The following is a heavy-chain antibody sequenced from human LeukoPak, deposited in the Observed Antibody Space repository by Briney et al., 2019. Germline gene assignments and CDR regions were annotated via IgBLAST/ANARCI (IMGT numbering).Heavy chain of an antibody. CDR2: VNPNSGGT. CDR1: GYTFTGYY. Sequence: ASVKVSCKASGYTFTGYYMHWVRQAPGQGLEWMGWVNPNSGGTDYARKFQGRVTMTRDTSISTAYMELNRLRSDDTAVYYCARGFDWLEYYFDYWGQGTLVTVSS. J-gene: IGHJ4*02. V-gene: IGHV1-2*02. D-gene: IGHD3-9*01. CDR3: ARGFDWLEYYFDY.